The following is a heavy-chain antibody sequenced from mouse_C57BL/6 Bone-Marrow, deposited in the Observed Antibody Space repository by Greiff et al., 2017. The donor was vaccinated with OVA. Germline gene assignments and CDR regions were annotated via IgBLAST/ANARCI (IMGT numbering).Heavy chain of an antibody. CDR3: ARGGYDWYFDV. J-gene: IGHJ1*03. Sequence: EVQRVESGPELVKPGASVKISCKASGYSFTGYYMNWVKQSPEKSLEWIGEINPSTGGTTYNQKFKAQATLTVDKSSSTAYMQLKSLTSEDSAVYYGARGGYDWYFDVWGTGTTVTVSS. CDR1: GYSFTGYY. V-gene: IGHV1-42*01. D-gene: IGHD2-2*01. CDR2: INPSTGGT.